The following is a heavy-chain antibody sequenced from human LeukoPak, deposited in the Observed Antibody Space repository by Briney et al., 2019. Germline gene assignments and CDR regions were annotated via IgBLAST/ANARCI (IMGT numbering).Heavy chain of an antibody. Sequence: SETLSLTCAVYGGSFSGYYWSWIRQPPGKGLEWIGEINHSGSTNYNPSLKSRVTISVDTSKNQFSLKLSSVTAADTAVYYCARPQMVVLRTGWAFDIWGQGTMVTVSS. V-gene: IGHV4-34*01. D-gene: IGHD3-22*01. CDR1: GGSFSGYY. J-gene: IGHJ3*02. CDR3: ARPQMVVLRTGWAFDI. CDR2: INHSGST.